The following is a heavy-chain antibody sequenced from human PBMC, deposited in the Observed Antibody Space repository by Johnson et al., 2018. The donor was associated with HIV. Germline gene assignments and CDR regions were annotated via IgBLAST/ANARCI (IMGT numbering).Heavy chain of an antibody. CDR1: GFTFSSYG. Sequence: MLLVESGGGLVQPGRSLRLSCAASGFTFSSYGMHWVRQAPGKGLEWVANIKQDGSEKYYVDSVKGRFTISRDNAKNSLYLQMNSLRAEDTAVYYSARDSGSYQGAFDIWGQGTMVTVSS. CDR3: ARDSGSYQGAFDI. CDR2: IKQDGSEK. V-gene: IGHV3-7*01. D-gene: IGHD1-26*01. J-gene: IGHJ3*02.